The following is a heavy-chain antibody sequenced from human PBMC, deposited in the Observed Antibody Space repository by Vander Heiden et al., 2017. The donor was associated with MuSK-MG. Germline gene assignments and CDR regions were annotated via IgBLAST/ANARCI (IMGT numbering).Heavy chain of an antibody. J-gene: IGHJ4*02. CDR3: AKDWQQLDY. V-gene: IGHV3-23*01. CDR1: GFTSSSHA. CDR2: ISGRGGRA. D-gene: IGHD6-13*01. Sequence: EVQLLESGGGLAQPGGSLRLSCAASGFTSSSHAMTWVRQAPGKGLEWVSTISGRGGRAYYADSVKGRFTISRDNRNTLYLEMNSLRAEDTAVYYCAKDWQQLDYWGQGTVVTVSS.